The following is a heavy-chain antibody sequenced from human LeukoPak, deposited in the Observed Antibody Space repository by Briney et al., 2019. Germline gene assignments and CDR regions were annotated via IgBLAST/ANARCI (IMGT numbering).Heavy chain of an antibody. CDR3: ARPDQANDYSGNSEEDAFDI. CDR2: IYYSGST. Sequence: SETLSLTCTVSGGSISSSSYYWGWIRQPPGKGLEWIGSIYYSGSTYYNPSLKSRVTISVDTSKNQFSLKLSSVTAADTAVYYCARPDQANDYSGNSEEDAFDIWGQGTMVTVSS. J-gene: IGHJ3*02. CDR1: GGSISSSSYY. V-gene: IGHV4-39*01. D-gene: IGHD4-23*01.